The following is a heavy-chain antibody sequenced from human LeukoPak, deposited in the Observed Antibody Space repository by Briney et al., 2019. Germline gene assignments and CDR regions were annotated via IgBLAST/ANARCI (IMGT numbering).Heavy chain of an antibody. CDR1: GGTFSSYA. J-gene: IGHJ5*02. D-gene: IGHD3-3*01. CDR3: ARSPTMYYDFWSGLHVAWFDP. Sequence: SVKVSCKASGGTFSSYAISWVRQAPGQGLEWMGGIIPIFGTANYAQKFQGRVTITADESTSTAYMELSSLRSGDTAVYYCARSPTMYYDFWSGLHVAWFDPWGQGTLVTVSS. V-gene: IGHV1-69*13. CDR2: IIPIFGTA.